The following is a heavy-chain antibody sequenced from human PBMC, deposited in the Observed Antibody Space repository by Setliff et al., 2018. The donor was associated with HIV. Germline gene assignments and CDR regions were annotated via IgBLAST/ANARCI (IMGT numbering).Heavy chain of an antibody. J-gene: IGHJ4*02. CDR1: GGSISSGSYY. CDR2: TYTSGST. Sequence: SETLSLTCTVSGGSISSGSYYWSWIRQPAGKGLEWIGHTYTSGSTNYNPSLKSRVTISVDTSKNQFSLKLSSVTAADTAVYYCARDAGGSVGNYYFDYWGQGTLVTVSS. D-gene: IGHD2-15*01. V-gene: IGHV4-61*09. CDR3: ARDAGGSVGNYYFDY.